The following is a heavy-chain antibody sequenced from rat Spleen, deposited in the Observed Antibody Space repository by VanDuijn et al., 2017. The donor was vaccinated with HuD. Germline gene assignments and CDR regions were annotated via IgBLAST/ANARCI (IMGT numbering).Heavy chain of an antibody. CDR2: ISYDGGRN. CDR3: TRGYAHY. V-gene: IGHV5-22*01. J-gene: IGHJ2*01. D-gene: IGHD1-12*03. CDR1: GFTFSNYA. Sequence: EVQLVESGGGLVQPGRSMKLSCAASGFTFSNYAMAWVRQAPKKGLEWVATISYDGGRNFYRDSVKGRFTISRDNAKSSLYLQMNSLRSEDSATYYCTRGYAHYWGQGVMVTVSS.